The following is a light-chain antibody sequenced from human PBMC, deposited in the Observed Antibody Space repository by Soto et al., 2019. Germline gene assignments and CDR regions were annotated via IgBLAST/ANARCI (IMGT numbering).Light chain of an antibody. CDR2: DVN. J-gene: IGLJ2*01. Sequence: QSALTQPRSVSGSPGQSVTISCTGSSSDFGGYNYVSWYQQHPGKAPKFMIYDVNKRPSGVPDRFSGSKSGNTASLTISGLQAEDEADYYCCSYAGTYTVLFGGGTKLTVL. CDR3: CSYAGTYTVL. V-gene: IGLV2-11*01. CDR1: SSDFGGYNY.